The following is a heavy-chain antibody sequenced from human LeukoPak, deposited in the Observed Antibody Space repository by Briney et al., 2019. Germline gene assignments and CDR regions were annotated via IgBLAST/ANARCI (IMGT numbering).Heavy chain of an antibody. D-gene: IGHD3-10*01. CDR2: IYYSGST. J-gene: IGHJ4*02. Sequence: SETLSLTCTVSGGSISSGGYYWSWIRQHPGKGLEWIGYIYYSGSTYYNPSLKSRVTISLDTSKNQVSLKLSSVTAADTAVYYCARWYYYGSGSYGDYWGQGTLVTVSS. CDR3: ARWYYYGSGSYGDY. CDR1: GGSISSGGYY. V-gene: IGHV4-31*03.